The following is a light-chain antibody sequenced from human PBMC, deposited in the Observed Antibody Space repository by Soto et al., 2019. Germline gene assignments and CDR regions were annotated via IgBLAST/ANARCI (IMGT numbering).Light chain of an antibody. J-gene: IGLJ3*02. CDR2: STN. CDR1: SGSVSTSYY. V-gene: IGLV8-61*01. Sequence: QTVVTQEPSFPVSHGRTVTLTCGLTSGSVSTSYYPSWYQQTPGQAPRTLIYSTNTRSSGVPDRFSGSILGNKAALTITGGQADDESDYYCVLYMGSGISLFGGGTKLTVL. CDR3: VLYMGSGISL.